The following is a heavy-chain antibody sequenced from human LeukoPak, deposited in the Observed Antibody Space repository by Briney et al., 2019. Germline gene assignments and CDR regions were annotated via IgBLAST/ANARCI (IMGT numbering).Heavy chain of an antibody. CDR2: ISAYNGNT. V-gene: IGHV1-18*01. J-gene: IGHJ4*02. Sequence: EASVKVSCKASGYTFTSYGISWVRQAPGQGLEWMGWISAYNGNTNYAQKLQGRVTMTTDTSTSTAYMELRSLRSDDTAVYYCARSSANYYDSSGYLFPFDYWGQGTLVTVSS. CDR1: GYTFTSYG. D-gene: IGHD3-22*01. CDR3: ARSSANYYDSSGYLFPFDY.